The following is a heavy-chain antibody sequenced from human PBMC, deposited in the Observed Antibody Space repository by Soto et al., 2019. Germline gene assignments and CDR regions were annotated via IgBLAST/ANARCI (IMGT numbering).Heavy chain of an antibody. CDR2: MNPNSGNT. Sequence: ASVKVSCKASGYTFTSYDINWVRQATGQGLERMGWMNPNSGNTGYAQKFQGRVTMTRNTSISTAYMELSSLRSEGTAVYYCARGHLYSSSWVYFYYYYMDVWGKGTTVTVSS. J-gene: IGHJ6*03. V-gene: IGHV1-8*01. D-gene: IGHD6-13*01. CDR1: GYTFTSYD. CDR3: ARGHLYSSSWVYFYYYYMDV.